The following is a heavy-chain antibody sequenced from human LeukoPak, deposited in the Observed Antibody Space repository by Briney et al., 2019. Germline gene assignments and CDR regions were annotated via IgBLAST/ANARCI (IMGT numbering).Heavy chain of an antibody. J-gene: IGHJ5*02. CDR3: ARGRIGYCSGGSCYFRFDP. V-gene: IGHV4-34*01. CDR1: GESLNYYY. CDR2: VFDGKTT. D-gene: IGHD2-15*01. Sequence: SDTLSLTCAVYGESLNYYYWSWIRQSPEKGLEWIGEVFDGKTTNYNPSLKSRVTISVDTSKNQFSLKLSSVTAADTAVYYCARGRIGYCSGGSCYFRFDPWGQGTLVTVSS.